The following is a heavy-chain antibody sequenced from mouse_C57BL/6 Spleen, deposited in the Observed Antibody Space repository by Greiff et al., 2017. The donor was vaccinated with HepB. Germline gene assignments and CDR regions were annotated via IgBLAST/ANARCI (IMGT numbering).Heavy chain of an antibody. CDR1: GFTFSDYG. Sequence: EVQGVESGGGLVKPGGSLKLSCAASGFTFSDYGMHWVRQAPEKGLEWVAYISSGSSTIYYADTVKGRFTISRDNAKNTRFLQMTSLRSEDTAMYYCARGGYYWGQGTSVTVSS. CDR3: ARGGYY. V-gene: IGHV5-17*01. CDR2: ISSGSSTI. J-gene: IGHJ4*01.